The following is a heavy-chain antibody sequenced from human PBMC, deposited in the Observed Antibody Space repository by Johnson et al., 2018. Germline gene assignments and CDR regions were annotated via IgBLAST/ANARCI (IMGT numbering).Heavy chain of an antibody. CDR2: IISNNNYI. D-gene: IGHD2-21*02. J-gene: IGHJ5*02. V-gene: IGHV3-21*01. CDR1: GFSFSSYS. CDR3: ARDPPWDYDDSSGDSNWVDP. Sequence: VQLVQSGGGLVKPGGSLRLSCAASGFSFSSYSMNWVRQAPGKGLEWVSSIISNNNYIYYADSVKGRFTISRDNAKNLLYLQMNNLRAEDTGVYYCARDPPWDYDDSSGDSNWVDPWGKGTLVTVSS.